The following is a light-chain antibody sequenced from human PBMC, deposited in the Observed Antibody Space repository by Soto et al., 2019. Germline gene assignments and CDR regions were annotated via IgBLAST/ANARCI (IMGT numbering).Light chain of an antibody. CDR1: QTLYNN. J-gene: IGKJ4*01. CDR2: GAS. CDR3: QQYSDWPLT. Sequence: EIVMTQSPATLSVSPGERATLSCRASQTLYNNLAWYQQKLGQASRLLIYGASARATDIPARFSGSGSGTEFTLTISGLQSEDFAIYYCQQYSDWPLTFGGGTKVEIK. V-gene: IGKV3-15*01.